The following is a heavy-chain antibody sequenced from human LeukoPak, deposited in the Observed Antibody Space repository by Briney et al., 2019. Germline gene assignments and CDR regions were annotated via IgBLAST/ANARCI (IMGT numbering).Heavy chain of an antibody. CDR2: ISAYNGNT. CDR3: ARDRSYGMDV. CDR1: GYTFTSYG. V-gene: IGHV1-18*01. Sequence: ASVKVSCKASGYTFTSYGISWVRQAPGQGLEWMGWISAYNGNTNYAQKFQGRVTMTRDTSISTAYMELSRLRSDDTAVYYCARDRSYGMDVWGQGTTVTVSS. J-gene: IGHJ6*02.